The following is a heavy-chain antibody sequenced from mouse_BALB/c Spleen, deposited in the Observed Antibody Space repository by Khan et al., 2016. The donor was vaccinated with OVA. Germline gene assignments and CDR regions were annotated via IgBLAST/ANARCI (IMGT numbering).Heavy chain of an antibody. Sequence: QLEESGPGLVKPSQSLSLTCTVTGYSITSDYAWNWIRQFPGNKLEWMGYINYSGRTSYTPSLKSRFSITRDTSKNQFFLQLNSVTTEDTATYFCARGRAYWGQGTLVTVSA. CDR2: INYSGRT. D-gene: IGHD3-3*01. V-gene: IGHV3-2*02. CDR1: GYSITSDYA. J-gene: IGHJ3*01. CDR3: ARGRAY.